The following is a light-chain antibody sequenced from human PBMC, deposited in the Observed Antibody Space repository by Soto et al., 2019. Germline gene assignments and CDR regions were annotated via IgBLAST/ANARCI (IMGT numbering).Light chain of an antibody. Sequence: QSALTQPPSASGSPGQSVTISCTGTSSDVGGYNYVSWYQQHPGKAPKLMIYEVSKRPSGVPDRFSGSKSGNTASLTVSGLQAEDEADYYCSSPSVFGTGTKVTVL. V-gene: IGLV2-8*01. CDR3: SSPSV. CDR2: EVS. J-gene: IGLJ1*01. CDR1: SSDVGGYNY.